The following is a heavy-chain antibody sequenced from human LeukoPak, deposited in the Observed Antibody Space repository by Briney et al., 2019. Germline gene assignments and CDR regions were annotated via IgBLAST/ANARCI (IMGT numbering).Heavy chain of an antibody. CDR2: IKQDGSEK. V-gene: IGHV3-7*01. J-gene: IGHJ6*03. CDR1: GFTFSSYW. D-gene: IGHD1-26*01. Sequence: GGSLRLSCAASGFTFSSYWMSWVRQAPGKGLEWVANIKQDGSEKYYVDSVKGRFTISRDNAKNSLYLQMNSPRAEDTAVYYCARAQGSYLSYYYYYMDVWGKGTTVTVSS. CDR3: ARAQGSYLSYYYYYMDV.